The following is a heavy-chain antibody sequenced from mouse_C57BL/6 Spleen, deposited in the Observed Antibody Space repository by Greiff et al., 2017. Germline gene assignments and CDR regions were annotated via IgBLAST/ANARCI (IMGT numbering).Heavy chain of an antibody. CDR1: GFNIKDYY. J-gene: IGHJ2*01. D-gene: IGHD2-3*01. CDR2: IDPEDGET. Sequence: EVQLQQSGAELVKPGASVKLSCTASGFNIKDYYMHWVKQRTEQGLEWIGRIDPEDGETKYAPKFQGKATITADTSSNTAYLQLSSLTSEDTAVYYCASDGYYEEYYFDYWGQGTTLTVSS. V-gene: IGHV14-2*01. CDR3: ASDGYYEEYYFDY.